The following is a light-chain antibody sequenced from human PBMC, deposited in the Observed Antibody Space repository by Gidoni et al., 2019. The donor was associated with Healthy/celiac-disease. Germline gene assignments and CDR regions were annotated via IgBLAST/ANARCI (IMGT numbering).Light chain of an antibody. CDR3: SSYTSSSTLYV. Sequence: QSALTQPASVSGSPGQSITISCTGTSSDVGGYNYVSWYQQHPGKAPKLMIYEVSNRPSGVPDRFSGSKSGNTASLTISGLQAEDEADHYCSSYTSSSTLYVFGTGTKVTVL. CDR1: SSDVGGYNY. V-gene: IGLV2-14*01. CDR2: EVS. J-gene: IGLJ1*01.